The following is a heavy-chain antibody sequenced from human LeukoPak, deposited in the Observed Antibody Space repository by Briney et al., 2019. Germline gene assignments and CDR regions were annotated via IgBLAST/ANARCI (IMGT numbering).Heavy chain of an antibody. V-gene: IGHV4-59*01. CDR3: ARGGYEPTFYMGV. CDR1: GGSISSYY. CDR2: IYYSGST. D-gene: IGHD3-3*01. J-gene: IGHJ6*03. Sequence: PSETLSLTCTVSGGSISSYYWSWIRQPPGKGLEWIGYIYYSGSTNYNPSLKSRVTISVDTSKNQFSLKLSSVTAADTAVYYCARGGYEPTFYMGVWGKRTTVTVSS.